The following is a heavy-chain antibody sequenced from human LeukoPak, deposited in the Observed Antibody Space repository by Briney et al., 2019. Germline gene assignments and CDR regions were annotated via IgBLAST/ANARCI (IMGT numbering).Heavy chain of an antibody. V-gene: IGHV4-59*02. CDR2: IYYSERT. Sequence: SETLSLTCTVSVSSVSRYSWTWIRQPPGKGLEWIAHIYYSERTNNNPSLQSRVTISLDTSKNQFSLKLASVTAADTAVYYCARGIVGTTHDAFDIWGQGTMVTVSS. CDR3: ARGIVGTTHDAFDI. CDR1: VSSVSRYS. D-gene: IGHD1-26*01. J-gene: IGHJ3*02.